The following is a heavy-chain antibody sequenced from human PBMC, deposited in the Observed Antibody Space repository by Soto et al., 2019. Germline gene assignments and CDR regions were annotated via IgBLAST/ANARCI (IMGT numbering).Heavy chain of an antibody. J-gene: IGHJ2*01. V-gene: IGHV1-69*01. Sequence: QVQLVQSGAEVKKPGSSVKVSCKASGGTFNSYTIHWVRQAPGQGLEWMGGIIPIFGTANYAQKFQGSVTISADESTSSAYMELSSLTSDDTAVYYCARNLGGTDYYIWYLDLWGRGTLVTVSS. D-gene: IGHD3-9*01. CDR1: GGTFNSYT. CDR3: ARNLGGTDYYIWYLDL. CDR2: IIPIFGTA.